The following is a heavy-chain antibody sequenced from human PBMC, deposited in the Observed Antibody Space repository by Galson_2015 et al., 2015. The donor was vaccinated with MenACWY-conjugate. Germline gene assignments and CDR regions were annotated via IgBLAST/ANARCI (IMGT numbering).Heavy chain of an antibody. J-gene: IGHJ4*02. CDR2: INPNYGST. CDR3: AKDEASSWYDY. Sequence: SVKVSCKASGYTFTKNYIHWVRQAPGQGLDWMGMINPNYGSTSYAQKFQDRVTFSRETSTTTAYMELTSLTSDDTSVYYCAKDEASSWYDYWGQGTLVTVSS. D-gene: IGHD6-13*01. CDR1: GYTFTKNY. V-gene: IGHV1-46*01.